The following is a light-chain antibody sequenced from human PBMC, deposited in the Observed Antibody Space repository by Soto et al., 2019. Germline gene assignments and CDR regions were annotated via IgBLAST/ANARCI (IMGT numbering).Light chain of an antibody. V-gene: IGKV1-5*03. Sequence: DIQMTQSPSTLSGSVGDRVTITCRASQTISSWLAWYQQKPGKAPKLLIYKASTLKSGVPSRFSGSGSGTEFTFSITSLQPEDFGTYYCQQCYMGWTFGQGTKV. CDR1: QTISSW. CDR3: QQCYMGWT. CDR2: KAS. J-gene: IGKJ1*01.